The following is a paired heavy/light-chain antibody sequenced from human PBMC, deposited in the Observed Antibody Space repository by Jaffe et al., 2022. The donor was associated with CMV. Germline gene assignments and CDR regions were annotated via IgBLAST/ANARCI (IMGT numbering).Light chain of an antibody. V-gene: IGKV1-17*01. CDR2: AAS. CDR1: QDIRNE. J-gene: IGKJ5*01. CDR3: LQHNNYPPIT. Sequence: DIQMTQSPSSLSASVGDRVTITCRASQDIRNELGWYQQKPGKAPKRLIYAASSLQSGVPSRFSGSGSGTEFTLTISSLQPEDFATYYCLQHNNYPPITFGQGTRLEIK.
Heavy chain of an antibody. CDR3: ARTVGSFDY. V-gene: IGHV1-8*01. J-gene: IGHJ4*02. CDR2: MNPNSGHT. D-gene: IGHD1-26*01. Sequence: QVQLVQSGAEVKKPGASVKVSCKASGYTFTTYDINWVRQATGQGLEWMGWMNPNSGHTGSAQKFQGRLTMTRNTSMRTAYMELSSLRSEDTAVYYCARTVGSFDYWGQGTLVTVSS. CDR1: GYTFTTYD.